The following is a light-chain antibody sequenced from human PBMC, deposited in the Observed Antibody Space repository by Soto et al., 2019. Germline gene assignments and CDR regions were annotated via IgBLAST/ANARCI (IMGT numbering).Light chain of an antibody. CDR1: QSISRHY. CDR2: GTS. CDR3: QQYGNSPLLT. V-gene: IGKV3-20*01. Sequence: DIVLTQSPGTLSLSPGERATLSCRASQSISRHYFAWYQQKPGQAPRLLIYGTSSRATGIPDRFSGSGSGTDLTLTISRVEPEDFAVYYCQQYGNSPLLTFGGGTRVEIK. J-gene: IGKJ4*01.